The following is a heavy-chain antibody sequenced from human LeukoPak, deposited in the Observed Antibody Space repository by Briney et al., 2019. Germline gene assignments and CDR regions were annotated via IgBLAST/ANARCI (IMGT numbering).Heavy chain of an antibody. CDR1: GGSLSSYY. V-gene: IGHV4-59*01. D-gene: IGHD4-23*01. CDR3: ARDGGGNSRPFDY. J-gene: IGHJ4*02. CDR2: IYYSGST. Sequence: PSETLSFTCTVSGGSLSSYYWSWLRQPPGKGLKWLGNIYYSGSTNYNPSLKSRVTISVDTSKNQFSLKVSSVTAADTAVYYCARDGGGNSRPFDYWGQGTPVTVSS.